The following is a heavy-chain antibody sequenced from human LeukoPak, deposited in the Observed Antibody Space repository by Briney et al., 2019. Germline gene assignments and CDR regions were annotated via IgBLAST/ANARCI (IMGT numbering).Heavy chain of an antibody. Sequence: GGSLRLSCAASGFTFSSYWMHWVRQAPGKGLVWVSRINSDGSSTSYADSVKGRFTISRDNAKNTLYLQMDSLRAEDTAVYYCAELGITMIGGVWGKGTTVTIPS. CDR2: INSDGSST. V-gene: IGHV3-74*01. J-gene: IGHJ6*04. D-gene: IGHD3-10*02. CDR3: AELGITMIGGV. CDR1: GFTFSSYW.